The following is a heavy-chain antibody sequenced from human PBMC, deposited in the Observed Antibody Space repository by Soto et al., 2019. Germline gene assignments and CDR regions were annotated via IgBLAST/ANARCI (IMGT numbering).Heavy chain of an antibody. CDR2: ISSSSSYI. D-gene: IGHD3-3*01. Sequence: EVQLVESGGGLVKPGGSLRLSCAASGFTFSSYSMNWVRQAPGKGLEWVSSISSSSSYIYYADSVKGRFTISRDNAKNPLDLQMNSLRAEDTAVYYCARDVSDFWGGYYNPVDYWGQGTLVTVSS. J-gene: IGHJ4*02. CDR3: ARDVSDFWGGYYNPVDY. V-gene: IGHV3-21*01. CDR1: GFTFSSYS.